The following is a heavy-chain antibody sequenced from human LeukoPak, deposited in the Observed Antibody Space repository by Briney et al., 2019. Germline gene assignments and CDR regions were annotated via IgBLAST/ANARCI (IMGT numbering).Heavy chain of an antibody. V-gene: IGHV3-11*04. CDR3: ARVVSESSGYQGY. Sequence: PGGSLRLSCAASGFTFSDYYMSWIRQTPGKGLEWVSYISDSGSTIYYADSVKGRFTTSRDNAKNSLYLQMNSLRAEDTAVYYCARVVSESSGYQGYWGQGTLVTVSS. J-gene: IGHJ4*02. D-gene: IGHD3-22*01. CDR2: ISDSGSTI. CDR1: GFTFSDYY.